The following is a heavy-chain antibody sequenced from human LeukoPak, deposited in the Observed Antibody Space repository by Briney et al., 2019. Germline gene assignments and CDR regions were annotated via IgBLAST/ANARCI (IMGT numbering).Heavy chain of an antibody. J-gene: IGHJ4*02. D-gene: IGHD2-2*01. CDR1: GYSFTTYW. CDR3: ARSGHTSSDFDY. CDR2: IYPGDSDT. Sequence: GESLKISCQGSGYSFTTYWIAWVRPMPGKGLEWMGIIYPGDSDTIYSPSFQGQVTISADKSITTAHLYWSSLKASDSAMYYCARSGHTSSDFDYWGQGTLVTVSS. V-gene: IGHV5-51*01.